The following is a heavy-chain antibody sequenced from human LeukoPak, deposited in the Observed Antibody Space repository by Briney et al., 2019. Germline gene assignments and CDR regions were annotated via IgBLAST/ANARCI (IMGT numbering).Heavy chain of an antibody. CDR2: IYYSGST. CDR1: GYSISSGYY. V-gene: IGHV4-61*01. D-gene: IGHD3-10*01. CDR3: ARSPARFGAFDY. Sequence: SETLSLTCTVSGYSISSGYYWGWIRQSPGKGLEWIGYIYYSGSTNYNPSLKSRVTISVDTSKNQFSLKLSSVTAADTAVYYCARSPARFGAFDYWGQGTLVTVSS. J-gene: IGHJ4*02.